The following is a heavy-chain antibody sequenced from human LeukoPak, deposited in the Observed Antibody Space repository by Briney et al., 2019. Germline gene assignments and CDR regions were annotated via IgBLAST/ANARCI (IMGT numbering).Heavy chain of an antibody. Sequence: SETLSLTCTVSGYSISSGYYWGWIRQPPGKGLEWIGSIYHSGSTYYNPSLKSRVTISVDTSKSQFSLKLSSVTAADTAVYYCARDTLRFGANWFDPWGQGTLVTVSS. J-gene: IGHJ5*02. CDR2: IYHSGST. CDR1: GYSISSGYY. V-gene: IGHV4-38-2*02. D-gene: IGHD3-10*01. CDR3: ARDTLRFGANWFDP.